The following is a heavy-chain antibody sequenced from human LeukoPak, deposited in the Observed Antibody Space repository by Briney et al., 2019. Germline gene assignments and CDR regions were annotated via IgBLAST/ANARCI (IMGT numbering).Heavy chain of an antibody. J-gene: IGHJ4*02. CDR1: GFTLSTYG. D-gene: IGHD2-15*01. CDR2: IRYDGSDK. Sequence: PGGSLRLSCVASGFTLSTYGMHWVSQAPGKGLEWVAFIRYDGSDKFYGDSVKGRFTTSRDNSKNTLYLQMSRLRVEDTAVYYCAKDLDCSGGTCHKAFDCWGQGTLVTVSS. CDR3: AKDLDCSGGTCHKAFDC. V-gene: IGHV3-30*02.